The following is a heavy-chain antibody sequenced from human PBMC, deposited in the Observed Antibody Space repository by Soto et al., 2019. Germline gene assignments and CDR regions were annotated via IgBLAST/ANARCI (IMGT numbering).Heavy chain of an antibody. D-gene: IGHD1-26*01. CDR3: AKKSRSWELLGGANGY. V-gene: IGHV3-23*01. Sequence: PGGSLRLSCAASGFTFGSHAMSWVRQAPGKGLEWVSDISGSGSNTYYADSVKGRFTIARDNSKNRLDLQMNSLRAEDTAVYYCAKKSRSWELLGGANGYWGQGTLVTVSS. CDR2: ISGSGSNT. CDR1: GFTFGSHA. J-gene: IGHJ4*02.